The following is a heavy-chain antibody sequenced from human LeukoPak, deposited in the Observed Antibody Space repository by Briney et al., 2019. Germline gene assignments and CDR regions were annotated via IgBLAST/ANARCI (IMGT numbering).Heavy chain of an antibody. J-gene: IGHJ6*02. CDR2: ISYDGSNK. D-gene: IGHD6-19*01. V-gene: IGHV3-30*04. CDR3: ASEEGYSSGWQVGDYYYYYGMDV. Sequence: GGSLRLSCAASGFTFSSYAMHWVRQAPGKGLEWVAVISYDGSNKYYADSVKGRFTISRDNSKNTLCLQMNSLRAEDTAVYYCASEEGYSSGWQVGDYYYYYGMDVWGQGTTVTVSS. CDR1: GFTFSSYA.